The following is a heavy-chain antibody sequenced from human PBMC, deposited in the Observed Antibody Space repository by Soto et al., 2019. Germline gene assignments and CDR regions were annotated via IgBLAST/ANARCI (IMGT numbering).Heavy chain of an antibody. CDR2: LYWDGDT. CDR1: GFSLSTTGVG. D-gene: IGHD6-19*01. Sequence: QITLTETGPTLVKPTQNLTLTCTFPGFSLSTTGVGVGWLRQPHGKALEWLALLYWDGDTRYIPSLQSRLTVTKDTYENQVVLTMSVMGPADTATYYCAHILGGAGVTVSGCFVYWGQGTLVTVSS. V-gene: IGHV2-5*02. CDR3: AHILGGAGVTVSGCFVY. J-gene: IGHJ4*02.